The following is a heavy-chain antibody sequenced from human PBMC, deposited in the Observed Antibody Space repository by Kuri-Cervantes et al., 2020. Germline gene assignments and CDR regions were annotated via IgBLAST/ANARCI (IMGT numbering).Heavy chain of an antibody. CDR3: ATYFVGVGGRGN. CDR1: RTSVSSGFHH. V-gene: IGHV4-61*01. D-gene: IGHD2-21*01. CDR2: IYPGQNN. J-gene: IGHJ4*02. Sequence: SETLSLTCSVSRTSVSSGFHHWSWIRQPPGKKLEWIGCIYPGQNNRYNPSLQSRVAISVDTSKNQFSLNLSSVTAADTAVYYCATYFVGVGGRGNWGQGTLVTVSS.